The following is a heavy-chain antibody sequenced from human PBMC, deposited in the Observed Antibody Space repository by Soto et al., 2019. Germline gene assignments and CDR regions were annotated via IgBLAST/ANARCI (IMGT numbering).Heavy chain of an antibody. D-gene: IGHD2-2*01. V-gene: IGHV4-30-2*01. CDR3: ARVPDR. Sequence: SEPLSLPSAVSGGSISSGGYSWSWIRQPPGKGLEWIGYIYHSGSTYYNPSLKSRVTISVDRSKNQFSLKLSSVNAADTAVYYCARVPDRWGQGTLVTVSS. CDR2: IYHSGST. J-gene: IGHJ5*02. CDR1: GGSISSGGYS.